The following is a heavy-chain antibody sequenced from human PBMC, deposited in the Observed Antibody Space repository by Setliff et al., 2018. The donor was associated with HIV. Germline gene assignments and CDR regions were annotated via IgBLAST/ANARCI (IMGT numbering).Heavy chain of an antibody. CDR1: GYTFSDYY. J-gene: IGHJ4*02. V-gene: IGHV1-2*02. CDR2: INGNSGAT. CDR3: ATSLGYCSAGSCFDLDY. D-gene: IGHD2-15*01. Sequence: ASVKVSCKASGYTFSDYYLHWVRQAPGQGLEWMGWINGNSGATNYAQKFQGRVTMTRDTSISTAYMELSRLRSDDTAVYYCATSLGYCSAGSCFDLDYWGQGALVTVS.